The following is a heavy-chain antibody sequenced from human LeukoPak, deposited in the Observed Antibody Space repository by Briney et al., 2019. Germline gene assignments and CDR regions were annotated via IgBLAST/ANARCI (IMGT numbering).Heavy chain of an antibody. CDR1: GFTFSAYP. CDR3: VRRVSHGSAAFDH. CDR2: ISYDGRNI. V-gene: IGHV3-30*04. J-gene: IGHJ4*02. D-gene: IGHD2-2*01. Sequence: GGSLRLSCAASGFTFSAYPLHWVRQAPGKGLEWVALISYDGRNINFGDSVKGRFTISRDNSKNTVLLQMSSLRPEDTAIYYCVRRVSHGSAAFDHWGQGTLVTVSS.